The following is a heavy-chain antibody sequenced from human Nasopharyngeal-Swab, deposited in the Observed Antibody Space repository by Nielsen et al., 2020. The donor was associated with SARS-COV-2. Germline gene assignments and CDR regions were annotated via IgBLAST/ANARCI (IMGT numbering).Heavy chain of an antibody. CDR3: ARGSETHDYSNYVFNVYYYYMDV. CDR1: GGTFSSYA. V-gene: IGHV1-69*13. D-gene: IGHD4-11*01. J-gene: IGHJ6*03. Sequence: SVKVSCKASGGTFSSYAISWVRQAPGQGLEWMGGIIPIFGTANYAQKFQGRVTTTADESTSTAYMELSSLRSEDTAVYYCARGSETHDYSNYVFNVYYYYMDVWGKGTTVTVSS. CDR2: IIPIFGTA.